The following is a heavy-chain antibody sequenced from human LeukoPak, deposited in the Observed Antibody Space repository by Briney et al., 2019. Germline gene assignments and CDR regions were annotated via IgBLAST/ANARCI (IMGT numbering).Heavy chain of an antibody. D-gene: IGHD2-2*01. CDR2: IYYSGST. V-gene: IGHV4-31*03. CDR1: GGSLSSGGYY. Sequence: SETLSLTCTVSGGSLSSGGYYWSWIRQHPGKGLEWIGYIYYSGSTYYNPSLKSRVTISVDTSKNQFSLKLSSVTAADTAVYYCARGDIVVVPAAIYFDYWGQGTLVTVSS. CDR3: ARGDIVVVPAAIYFDY. J-gene: IGHJ4*02.